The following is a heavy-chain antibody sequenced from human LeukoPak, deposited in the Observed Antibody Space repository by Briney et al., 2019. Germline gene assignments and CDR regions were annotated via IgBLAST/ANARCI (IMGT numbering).Heavy chain of an antibody. J-gene: IGHJ5*02. Sequence: SQTLSLTCTVSGGSISSGDHYWSWIRQPPGKGLEWIGYIYYSGSTYYNPSLKSRVTISVDTSKNQFSLKLSSVTAADTAVYYCAREIWDYYGSGSQRPLHWFDPWGQGTLVTVSS. CDR3: AREIWDYYGSGSQRPLHWFDP. CDR1: GGSISSGDHY. D-gene: IGHD3-10*01. V-gene: IGHV4-30-4*01. CDR2: IYYSGST.